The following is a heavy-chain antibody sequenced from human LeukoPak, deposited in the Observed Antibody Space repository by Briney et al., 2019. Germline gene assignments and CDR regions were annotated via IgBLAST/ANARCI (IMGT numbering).Heavy chain of an antibody. J-gene: IGHJ4*02. Sequence: GGSLRLSCTASGFTFGDYAMSWVRQAPGKGLEWVGFIRSKVYGGATEYAASVKGRFSISRDHSKSIAYLPLTSLKTEDTAVYYCTGSYGYGPYVYWGQGTLVTVSS. CDR2: IRSKVYGGAT. V-gene: IGHV3-49*04. CDR1: GFTFGDYA. CDR3: TGSYGYGPYVY. D-gene: IGHD5-18*01.